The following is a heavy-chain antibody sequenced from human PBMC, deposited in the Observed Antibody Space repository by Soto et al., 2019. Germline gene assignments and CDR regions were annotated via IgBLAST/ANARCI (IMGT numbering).Heavy chain of an antibody. V-gene: IGHV3-30*18. CDR2: ISYDGSNK. J-gene: IGHJ6*03. Sequence: GGSLRLSCPASAFTFSSYGMHWVRQAPGKGLEWVAVISYDGSNKYYADSVKGRFTISRDNSKNTLYLQMNSLRAEDTAVYYCAKVGPYCSSTSCSERVYYYYYYMDVWGKGTTVTVSS. CDR1: AFTFSSYG. D-gene: IGHD2-2*01. CDR3: AKVGPYCSSTSCSERVYYYYYYMDV.